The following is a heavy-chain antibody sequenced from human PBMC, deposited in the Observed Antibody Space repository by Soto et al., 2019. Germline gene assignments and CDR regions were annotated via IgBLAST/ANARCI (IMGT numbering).Heavy chain of an antibody. J-gene: IGHJ4*02. CDR2: ISWNSGSI. V-gene: IGHV3-9*01. CDR1: GFTFDDYA. D-gene: IGHD3-9*01. Sequence: EVQLVESGGGLVQPGRSLRLSCAASGFTFDDYAMHWVRQAPGKGLEWVSGISWNSGSIGYADSVKSRVTISRDNAKNSLYVQMNKLRADDTALYYCAGSHNYDSLTGPFDYWGQGTLVTVSS. CDR3: AGSHNYDSLTGPFDY.